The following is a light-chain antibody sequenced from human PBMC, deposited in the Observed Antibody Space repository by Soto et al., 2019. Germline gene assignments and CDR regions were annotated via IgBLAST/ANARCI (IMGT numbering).Light chain of an antibody. CDR1: QSVSSN. CDR3: QQYNNWPPWT. CDR2: GAS. V-gene: IGKV3-15*01. J-gene: IGKJ1*01. Sequence: EIVMTQSPATLSVSPGGRATLSCRASQSVSSNLAWYQQKPGQAPRLLIYGASTRATGIPARFSGSGSGTELTLTISSLQSEDFAVYYCQQYNNWPPWTFGQGTKVDIK.